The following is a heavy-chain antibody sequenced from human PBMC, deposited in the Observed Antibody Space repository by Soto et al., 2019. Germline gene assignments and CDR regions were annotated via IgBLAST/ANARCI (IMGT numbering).Heavy chain of an antibody. V-gene: IGHV4-39*01. CDR1: GGSVSNSNYY. CDR3: VSQRTSVLTQAYFDY. D-gene: IGHD2-8*01. J-gene: IGHJ4*02. Sequence: ETLSLTCTVSGGSVSNSNYYWGWIRQSPGKGLEWIGSVYYRGRSYSKSSVKSRVTISVDTSKNQFSLNLNSVTASDTAVYYRVSQRTSVLTQAYFDYWGPGALVTVSS. CDR2: VYYRGRS.